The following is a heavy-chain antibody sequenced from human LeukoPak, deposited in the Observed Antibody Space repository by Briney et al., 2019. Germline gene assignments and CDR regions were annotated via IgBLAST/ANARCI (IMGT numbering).Heavy chain of an antibody. J-gene: IGHJ4*02. CDR1: GGTFSNYA. CDR3: ARSMGTHCSGGSCYSGLDY. CDR2: IIPIFGTA. D-gene: IGHD2-15*01. V-gene: IGHV1-69*13. Sequence: ASVKVSCKASGGTFSNYAISWVRQAPGQGLEWMGGIIPIFGTANYAQKFQGRVTITADEPTSTAYMELSSLRSEDTAVYYCARSMGTHCSGGSCYSGLDYWGQGTLVTVSS.